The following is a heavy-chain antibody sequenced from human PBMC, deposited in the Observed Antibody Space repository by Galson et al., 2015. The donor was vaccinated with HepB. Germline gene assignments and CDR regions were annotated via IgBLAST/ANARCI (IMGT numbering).Heavy chain of an antibody. J-gene: IGHJ6*02. Sequence: SLRLSCAASGFTFSSYAMHWVRQAPGKGLEWVAVISYDGSNKYYADSVKGRFTISRDNSKNTLYLQMNSLRAEDTAVYYCARSDRGGDHYYYYGMDVWGQGTTVTVSS. V-gene: IGHV3-30-3*01. D-gene: IGHD2-21*02. CDR3: ARSDRGGDHYYYYGMDV. CDR2: ISYDGSNK. CDR1: GFTFSSYA.